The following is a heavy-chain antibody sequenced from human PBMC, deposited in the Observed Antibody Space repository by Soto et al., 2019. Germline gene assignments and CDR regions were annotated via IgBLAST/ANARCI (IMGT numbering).Heavy chain of an antibody. CDR1: GFNFSFFS. CDR2: VTSSDYI. D-gene: IGHD3-16*01. J-gene: IGHJ5*02. Sequence: PWVSLRLSCLAAGFNFSFFSMNWVRQAPGNRQEWASSVTSSDYIYYSDSVNVRFTIFRDTAKNSLFLQMHSLRYENTAMYYCARSPYNNHLWGTYGALGPRRKGTLRTVSS. CDR3: ARSPYNNHLWGTYGALGP. V-gene: IGHV3-21*01.